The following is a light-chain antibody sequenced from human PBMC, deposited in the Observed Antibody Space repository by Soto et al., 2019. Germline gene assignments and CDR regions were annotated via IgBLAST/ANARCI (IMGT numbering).Light chain of an antibody. J-gene: IGLJ1*01. V-gene: IGLV2-14*01. CDR1: SSDVGGYNY. Sequence: QSALTQPASVSGSPGQSITISRTGTSSDVGGYNYVSWYQQHPGKAPKLIIYEVSNRPSGVSNRFSGSKSDNTASLTISGLQAEDEADYYSSSYTRSNTYVFGTGTKVTVL. CDR2: EVS. CDR3: SSYTRSNTYV.